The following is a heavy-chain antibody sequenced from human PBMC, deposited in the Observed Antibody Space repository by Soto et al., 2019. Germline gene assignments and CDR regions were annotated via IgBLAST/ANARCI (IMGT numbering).Heavy chain of an antibody. V-gene: IGHV3-23*01. CDR3: AKDLEYSSPGGYYFDY. Sequence: GSLRLSCAASGFTFSSYAMSWVRQAPGKGLEWVSAISGSGGSTYYADSVKGRFTISRDNSKNTLYLQMNSLRAEDTAVYYCAKDLEYSSPGGYYFDYWGQGTLVTVSS. CDR1: GFTFSSYA. CDR2: ISGSGGST. J-gene: IGHJ4*02. D-gene: IGHD6-6*01.